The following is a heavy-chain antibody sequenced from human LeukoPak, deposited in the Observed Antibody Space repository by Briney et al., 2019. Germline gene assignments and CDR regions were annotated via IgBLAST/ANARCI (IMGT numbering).Heavy chain of an antibody. J-gene: IGHJ4*02. V-gene: IGHV7-4-1*02. D-gene: IGHD2-2*01. Sequence: ASVKVSCKASGYTFTGYYMHWVRQAPGQGLEWMGWINTDTRNPTYAQGFTGRFVFSLDTSVSTAYLQISSLEAEDTAVYYCAKALGFCSSASCYFDYWGQGALVTVSS. CDR2: INTDTRNP. CDR3: AKALGFCSSASCYFDY. CDR1: GYTFTGYY.